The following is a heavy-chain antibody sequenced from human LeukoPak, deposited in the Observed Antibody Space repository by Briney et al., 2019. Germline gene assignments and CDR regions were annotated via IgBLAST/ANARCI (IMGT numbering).Heavy chain of an antibody. CDR2: INHSGST. V-gene: IGHV4-34*01. D-gene: IGHD3-9*01. Sequence: PSETLSLTCAVYGGSFSGYYWSWIRQPPGKGLEWIGEINHSGSTNYNPSLKSRVTISVDTSKNQFSLKLSSVTAADTAVYYCARPTLRYFDWFHPGNHAFDIWGQGTMVTVSS. J-gene: IGHJ3*02. CDR3: ARPTLRYFDWFHPGNHAFDI. CDR1: GGSFSGYY.